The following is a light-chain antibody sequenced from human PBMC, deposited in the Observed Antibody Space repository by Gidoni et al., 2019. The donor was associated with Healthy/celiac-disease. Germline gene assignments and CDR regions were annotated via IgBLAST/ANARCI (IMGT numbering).Light chain of an antibody. CDR3: QKYNSAPPLT. CDR1: QGISNY. Sequence: DIQMTQSPSSLSASVGDRVTITCRASQGISNYLAWYQQKPGKVPKLLIYAASTLQSGVPSRSSGSGSGTDFTLTISSLQPEDVATYYCQKYNSAPPLTFGQGTRLEIK. V-gene: IGKV1-27*01. CDR2: AAS. J-gene: IGKJ5*01.